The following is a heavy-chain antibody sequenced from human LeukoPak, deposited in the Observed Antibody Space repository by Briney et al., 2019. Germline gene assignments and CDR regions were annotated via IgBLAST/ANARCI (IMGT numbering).Heavy chain of an antibody. CDR2: MNPNSGNT. Sequence: ASVKVSCKASGYTFTSYDINWVRQAAGQGLEWMGWMNPNSGNTGYAQKFQGRVTMTRNTSISTAYMELSSLRSADTAVYYCARGREDGGYGYYWGQGTLVTVSS. D-gene: IGHD5-12*01. CDR1: GYTFTSYD. V-gene: IGHV1-8*01. CDR3: ARGREDGGYGYY. J-gene: IGHJ4*02.